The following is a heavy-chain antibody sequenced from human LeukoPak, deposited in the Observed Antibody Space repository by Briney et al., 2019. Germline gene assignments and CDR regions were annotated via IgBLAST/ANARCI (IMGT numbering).Heavy chain of an antibody. CDR2: IKSKTDGGTT. CDR3: AKNKDYCSSSTCYYQNGMDV. J-gene: IGHJ6*02. Sequence: GGSLRLSCAASGFTFSNAWMSWVRQAPGKGLEWVGRIKSKTDGGTTDYAAPVKGRFTISRDDSKNTLYLQMNSLRAEDTAVYHCAKNKDYCSSSTCYYQNGMDVWGQGTTVAVSS. V-gene: IGHV3-15*01. CDR1: GFTFSNAW. D-gene: IGHD2-2*01.